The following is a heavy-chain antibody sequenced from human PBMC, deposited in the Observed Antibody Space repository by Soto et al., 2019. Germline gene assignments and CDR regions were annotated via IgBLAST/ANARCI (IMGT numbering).Heavy chain of an antibody. CDR1: GDSISTVDYF. D-gene: IGHD2-15*01. CDR3: ARGRYCLTGRCFPNWFDS. Sequence: SETLSLTCSVSGDSISTVDYFWAWVRQPPGQALEYIGYIYKSATTYYNPSFESRVAISLDTSKSQFSLNVTSLTAADTAVYFCARGRYCLTGRCFPNWFDSWGQGTLVTVPS. V-gene: IGHV4-30-4*01. J-gene: IGHJ5*01. CDR2: IYKSATT.